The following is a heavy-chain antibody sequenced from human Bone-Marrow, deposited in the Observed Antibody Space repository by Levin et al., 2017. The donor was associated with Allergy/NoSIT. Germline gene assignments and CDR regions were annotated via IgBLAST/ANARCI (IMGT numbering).Heavy chain of an antibody. CDR3: ARDFRGSCYSGGYYGMDV. CDR2: ISSSGSTI. Sequence: LSLTCAASGFTFSDYYMSWIRQAPGKGLEWVSYISSSGSTIYYADSVKGRFTISRDNAKNSLYLQMNSLRAEDTAVYYCARDFRGSCYSGGYYGMDVWGQGTTVTVSS. CDR1: GFTFSDYY. V-gene: IGHV3-11*01. D-gene: IGHD2-15*01. J-gene: IGHJ6*02.